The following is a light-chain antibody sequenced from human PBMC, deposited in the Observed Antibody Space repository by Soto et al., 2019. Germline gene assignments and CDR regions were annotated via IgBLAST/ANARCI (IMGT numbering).Light chain of an antibody. CDR2: KAS. CDR3: QHYNSYSEA. J-gene: IGKJ1*01. Sequence: DIHITQSPSTLSASVGDRVTITCRASQSISSWLAWYQQKPGKAPKLLIYKASTLKSGVPSRFSGSGSGTEFTLTISSLQPDDFATYYCQHYNSYSEAFGQGSKA. CDR1: QSISSW. V-gene: IGKV1-5*03.